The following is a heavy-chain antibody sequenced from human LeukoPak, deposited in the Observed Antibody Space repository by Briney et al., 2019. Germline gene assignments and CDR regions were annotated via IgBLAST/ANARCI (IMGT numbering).Heavy chain of an antibody. D-gene: IGHD3-22*01. CDR2: IRYDGSNK. Sequence: GGSLRLSCAASGFTFSSYGMHWVRQAPGKGLEWVAFIRYDGSNKYYADSVKGRFTISRDNSKNTLYLQMNSLRAEDTAVYYCARDNYYDSSGYYASDINWFDPWGQGTLVTVSS. V-gene: IGHV3-30*02. J-gene: IGHJ5*02. CDR3: ARDNYYDSSGYYASDINWFDP. CDR1: GFTFSSYG.